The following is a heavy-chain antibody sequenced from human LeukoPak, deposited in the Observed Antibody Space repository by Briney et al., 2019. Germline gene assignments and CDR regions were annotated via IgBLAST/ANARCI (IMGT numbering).Heavy chain of an antibody. CDR2: FDPEDGET. J-gene: IGHJ4*02. CDR3: ATGDGSFLFDY. D-gene: IGHD1-26*01. CDR1: GYTLTELS. Sequence: ASVKVSCKVSGYTLTELSMHWVRQAPGKGLEWMGGFDPEDGETIYAQKFQGRVTMTGDTSTDTAYMELSSLRSGDTAVYYCATGDGSFLFDYWGQGTLVTVSS. V-gene: IGHV1-24*01.